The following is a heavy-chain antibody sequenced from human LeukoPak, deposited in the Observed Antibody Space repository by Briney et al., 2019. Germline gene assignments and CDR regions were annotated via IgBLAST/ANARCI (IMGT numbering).Heavy chain of an antibody. Sequence: PSETLSLTCTVSGGSLSSGRYYWSWIRQPAGTGLEWIGRSYTNGSNNYNPSRKSRVTISVDKSKNQFSLKLSSVTAADTAVYYCARFGRYCSSTSCLYAFDIWGQGTMVTVSS. V-gene: IGHV4-61*02. J-gene: IGHJ3*02. CDR3: ARFGRYCSSTSCLYAFDI. CDR1: GGSLSSGRYY. D-gene: IGHD2-2*01. CDR2: SYTNGSN.